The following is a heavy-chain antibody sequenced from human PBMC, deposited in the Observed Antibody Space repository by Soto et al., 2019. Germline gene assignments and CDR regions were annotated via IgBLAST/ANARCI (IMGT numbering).Heavy chain of an antibody. V-gene: IGHV3-23*01. CDR1: GFIFSDFA. J-gene: IGHJ2*01. D-gene: IGHD2-21*01. CDR2: VSVYGGST. CDR3: ARRPAGDSHWYFDL. Sequence: VQLLESGGDLVQPGESVRLSCAASGFIFSDFAMSWVRQTPGKGLEWVSAVSVYGGSTHYSDAVKGRFTISRDNSRDTLFLQMNSLRAEDTAVYYCARRPAGDSHWYFDLWGRGTLVTVSS.